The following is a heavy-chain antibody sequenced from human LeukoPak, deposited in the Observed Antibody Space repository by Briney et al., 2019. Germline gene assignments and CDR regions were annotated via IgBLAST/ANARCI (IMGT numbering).Heavy chain of an antibody. CDR1: GYTFTGYY. CDR2: INPNSGGT. CDR3: ARGGGIAAAGMGY. Sequence: ASVKVSCKASGYTFTGYYMHWVRQAPGQGLEWMGWINPNSGGTNYARKFQGRVTMTRDTSISTAYMELSRLRSDDTAVYYCARGGGIAAAGMGYWGQGTLVTVSS. V-gene: IGHV1-2*02. D-gene: IGHD6-13*01. J-gene: IGHJ4*02.